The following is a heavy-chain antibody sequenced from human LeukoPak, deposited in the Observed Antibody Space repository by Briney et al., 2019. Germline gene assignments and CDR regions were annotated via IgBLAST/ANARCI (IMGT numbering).Heavy chain of an antibody. V-gene: IGHV3-30*04. J-gene: IGHJ5*02. Sequence: GGSLRLSCAASGFTFSDYILHWVRQAPGKGLEWVAIILYDGRNEYYADSVKGRFTISRDNSKNTLYLQMNSLTAEDTAVYYCARGRHCRSNNCSIPNWFDPWGQGTLVTVSS. D-gene: IGHD2-2*01. CDR2: ILYDGRNE. CDR1: GFTFSDYI. CDR3: ARGRHCRSNNCSIPNWFDP.